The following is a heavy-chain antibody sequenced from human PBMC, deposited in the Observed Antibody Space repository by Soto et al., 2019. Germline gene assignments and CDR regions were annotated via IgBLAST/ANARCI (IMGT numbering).Heavy chain of an antibody. CDR1: GFTFSGYA. V-gene: IGHV3-30*18. D-gene: IGHD6-19*01. Sequence: WGSLRLSCAASGFTFSGYAMQRVRQAPGKGLEWVAVVSHDGRNTHYADSVKGRFTISRDSSKNTVSLEMTSLRAEDTAVYYCAKGGRQWLVTSDFNYWGQGALVTVSS. CDR3: AKGGRQWLVTSDFNY. J-gene: IGHJ4*02. CDR2: VSHDGRNT.